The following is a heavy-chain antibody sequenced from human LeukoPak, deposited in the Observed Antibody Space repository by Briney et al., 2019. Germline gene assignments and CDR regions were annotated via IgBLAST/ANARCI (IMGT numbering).Heavy chain of an antibody. CDR2: IYNSETT. V-gene: IGHV4-59*01. CDR3: ARVVYSHYWPEGMDV. D-gene: IGHD4-11*01. CDR1: GDSISSYY. Sequence: SETLSLTCTVSGDSISSYYWSWIRQPPGKGLEWIGYIYNSETTNYNPSLESRVTISEDTSKNQFSLMLTPVTAADTAVYYCARVVYSHYWPEGMDVWGQGTTVTVSS. J-gene: IGHJ6*02.